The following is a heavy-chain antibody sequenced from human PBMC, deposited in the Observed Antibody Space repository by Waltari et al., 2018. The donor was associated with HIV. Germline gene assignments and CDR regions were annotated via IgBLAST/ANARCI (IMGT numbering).Heavy chain of an antibody. Sequence: QVQLQESGPGLVKPSQTLSLTCTVSGGSISSGGYYWSWIRQHPGKGLEWIGYIYYSGSTYYNPSLKSRVTISVDTSKNQFSLKLSSVTAADTAVYYCATRRNDYGDYDFFDYWGQGTLVTVSS. CDR2: IYYSGST. V-gene: IGHV4-31*03. CDR3: ATRRNDYGDYDFFDY. CDR1: GGSISSGGYY. J-gene: IGHJ4*02. D-gene: IGHD4-17*01.